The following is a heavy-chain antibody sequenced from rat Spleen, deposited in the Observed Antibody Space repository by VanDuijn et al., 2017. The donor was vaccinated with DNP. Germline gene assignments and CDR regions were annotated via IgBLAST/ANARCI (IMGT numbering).Heavy chain of an antibody. D-gene: IGHD1-7*01. CDR2: ISIGGGNT. CDR1: GFTFSNYG. J-gene: IGHJ2*01. Sequence: EVQLVESGGGLVQPGRSLKLSCATSGFTFSNYGMAWVRQAPTKGLEWVASISIGGGNTYYRDSVKGRFSISRDNAKHTQYLQMDSLRSEDTATYYCARHPQTTGIPDYWGQGVMVTVSS. V-gene: IGHV5S13*01. CDR3: ARHPQTTGIPDY.